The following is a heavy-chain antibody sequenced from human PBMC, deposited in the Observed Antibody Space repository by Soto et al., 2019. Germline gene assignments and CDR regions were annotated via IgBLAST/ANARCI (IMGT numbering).Heavy chain of an antibody. J-gene: IGHJ6*02. V-gene: IGHV3-11*01. CDR1: GFTFKDYY. CDR2: IRSRDRDM. D-gene: IGHD6-19*01. Sequence: PGGSLRLSCAASGFTFKDYYMSWIRQAPGRGLEWIEYIRSRDRDMYAGSVQGRFTISGDNAKSCLLRQKNSQRADDTAVLYCAREMATSGWFHNYYYLGMDVWGQGTTVTVSS. CDR3: AREMATSGWFHNYYYLGMDV.